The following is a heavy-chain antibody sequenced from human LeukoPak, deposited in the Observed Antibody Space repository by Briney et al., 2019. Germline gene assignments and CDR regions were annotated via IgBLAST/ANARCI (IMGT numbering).Heavy chain of an antibody. CDR3: AKDGSYYFDY. J-gene: IGHJ4*02. Sequence: GGSLRLSCAVSGFNVSSNYLNWVRQAPGKGLEWIAAIGGTDGRTYYADFVKGRFTISRDNSKNTLYLQMNSLRAEDTALYYCAKDGSYYFDYWGQGTLVTVSS. CDR2: IGGTDGRT. V-gene: IGHV3-23*01. CDR1: GFNVSSNY.